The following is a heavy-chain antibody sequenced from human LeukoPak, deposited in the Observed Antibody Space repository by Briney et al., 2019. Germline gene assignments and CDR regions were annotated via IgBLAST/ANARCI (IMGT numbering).Heavy chain of an antibody. CDR1: GGSISSYY. D-gene: IGHD6-19*01. CDR2: IYYSGST. V-gene: IGHV4-59*01. Sequence: ASETLSLTCTVSGGSISSYYWSWIRQPPGKGLEWIGYIYYSGSTNYNPSLKSRVTISVDTSKNQFSLKLSSVTAADTAVYYCARDRGSGWYEVGNWFDPWGQGTLVTVSS. J-gene: IGHJ5*02. CDR3: ARDRGSGWYEVGNWFDP.